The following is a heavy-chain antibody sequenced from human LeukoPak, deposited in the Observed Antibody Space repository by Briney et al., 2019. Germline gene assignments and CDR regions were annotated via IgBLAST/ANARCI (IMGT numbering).Heavy chain of an antibody. CDR1: GGTFSSYY. J-gene: IGHJ4*02. Sequence: SETLRLSCTASGGTFSSYYRSWIRQPPGKGLEWIGYIYYSGSTNYNPSLKSRVTISVDTSKNQCSLKLSSVTAADTAVYYRAKPLGVGYDFYFGYWGQGTLVTVSS. D-gene: IGHD5-12*01. V-gene: IGHV4-59*01. CDR3: AKPLGVGYDFYFGY. CDR2: IYYSGST.